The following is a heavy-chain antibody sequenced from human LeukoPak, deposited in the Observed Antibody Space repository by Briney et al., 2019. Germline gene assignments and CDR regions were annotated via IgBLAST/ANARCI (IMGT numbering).Heavy chain of an antibody. V-gene: IGHV3-15*01. CDR2: IKSKTDGGTT. CDR1: GFTFSNAW. CDR3: TTDGDYSNMGFDP. D-gene: IGHD4-11*01. Sequence: PGGSLRLSCPASGFTFSNAWMSWVRQAPGKGLEWVGRIKSKTDGGTTDYAAPVKGRFTISRDDSKNTLYLQMNSLKTEDTAVYYCTTDGDYSNMGFDPWGQGTLVTVSS. J-gene: IGHJ5*02.